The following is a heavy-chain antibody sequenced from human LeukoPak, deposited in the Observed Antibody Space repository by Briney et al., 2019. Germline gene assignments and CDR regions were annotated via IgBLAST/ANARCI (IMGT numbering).Heavy chain of an antibody. CDR1: GGSISSSNW. CDR2: IYHSEST. V-gene: IGHV4-4*02. D-gene: IGHD6-13*01. J-gene: IGHJ5*02. CDR3: AEGYSSRGPFDP. Sequence: PSETLSLTCAVSGGSISSSNWWSWVRQPPGKGLEWIGEIYHSESTNYNPSLKSRVTISVDTSKNQFSLKLSSVTAADTAVYYCAEGYSSRGPFDPWGQGTLVTVSS.